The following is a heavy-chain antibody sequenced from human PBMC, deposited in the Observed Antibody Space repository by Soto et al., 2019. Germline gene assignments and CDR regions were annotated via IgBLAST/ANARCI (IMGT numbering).Heavy chain of an antibody. CDR1: GGTFSIYP. D-gene: IGHD1-20*01. V-gene: IGHV1-69*02. Sequence: QVQLVQSGSEVKKPGSSVRVSCKTSGGTFSIYPISWVRQAPGQGLEWMGRVLPFLDITSYSQRFQGRVTITADRSTTTAYMERSSLRSEDTAVYYCARDRDNSNGPNFDSWGQGTLVTVSS. J-gene: IGHJ4*02. CDR3: ARDRDNSNGPNFDS. CDR2: VLPFLDIT.